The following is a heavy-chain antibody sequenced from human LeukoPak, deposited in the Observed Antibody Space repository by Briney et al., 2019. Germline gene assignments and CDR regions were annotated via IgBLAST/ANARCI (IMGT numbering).Heavy chain of an antibody. D-gene: IGHD4-23*01. CDR2: ISAYNGNT. Sequence: ASVKVSCKASGYTFTSYGISWVRQAPGQGLEWMGWISAYNGNTNYAQKLQGRVTMTTDTSTSTAYMELRSLRSDDTAVYYCARARFAVVTPRGLATWYFDLWGRGTLVTVSS. CDR3: ARARFAVVTPRGLATWYFDL. J-gene: IGHJ2*01. CDR1: GYTFTSYG. V-gene: IGHV1-18*01.